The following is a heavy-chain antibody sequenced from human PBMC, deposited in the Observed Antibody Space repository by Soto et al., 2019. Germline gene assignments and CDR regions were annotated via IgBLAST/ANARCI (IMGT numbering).Heavy chain of an antibody. CDR2: ITGSGGST. J-gene: IGHJ4*02. V-gene: IGHV3-23*01. Sequence: EVQLLESGGGLVQPGGSLRLSCAASGFTFSTYAMIWVRQAPGKGLEWVSVITGSGGSTYYADSVKGRFTISRDTSKNPLFLPMNSLRAEDTAVDYCAPDRYVAHGGIVYWGQGTMVTVSS. D-gene: IGHD3-16*01. CDR3: APDRYVAHGGIVY. CDR1: GFTFSTYA.